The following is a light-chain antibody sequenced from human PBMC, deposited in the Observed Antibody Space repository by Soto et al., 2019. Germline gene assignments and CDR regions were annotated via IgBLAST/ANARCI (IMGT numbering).Light chain of an antibody. V-gene: IGLV1-47*01. Sequence: QSVLTQPPSASGXPXQRVTXSCSXSLXNIGSNFIYWYQQLPGSAPKLLINRNNERPSGVPDRFSGSKSGTSASLAISGLRSEDEADYHCAAWDDSLRGVVFGGGTKVTVL. CDR2: RNN. CDR3: AAWDDSLRGVV. CDR1: LXNIGSNF. J-gene: IGLJ2*01.